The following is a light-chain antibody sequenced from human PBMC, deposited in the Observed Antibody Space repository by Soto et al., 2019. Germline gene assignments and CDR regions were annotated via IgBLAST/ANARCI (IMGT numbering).Light chain of an antibody. V-gene: IGLV2-8*01. CDR2: EVS. CDR3: STYAGTNIV. J-gene: IGLJ1*01. CDR1: SSDVGGYNY. Sequence: QSALTQPPSASGSPGQSVTISCTGTSSDVGGYNYVSWYQQHPGRAPKLMIYEVSKRPSGVPDRFSGSKSGNTASLTVSGLQAEDEAYYYCSTYAGTNIVFGIGTKVTVL.